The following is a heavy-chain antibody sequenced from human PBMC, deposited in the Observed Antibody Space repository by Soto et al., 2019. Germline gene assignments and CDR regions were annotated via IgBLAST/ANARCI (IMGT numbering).Heavy chain of an antibody. CDR2: INYRGST. Sequence: QVQLQESGPGLVKPSQTLSLTCTVSGGSISSDDYDWSWIRQPPGKGLEWIGYINYRGSTYFNPSLKSRVTISVDTSKNQFSLKLSSVTVADTAVYYCARDRGIGTSWFDPWGQGTLVTVSS. CDR3: ARDRGIGTSWFDP. D-gene: IGHD1-7*01. V-gene: IGHV4-30-4*01. J-gene: IGHJ5*02. CDR1: GGSISSDDYD.